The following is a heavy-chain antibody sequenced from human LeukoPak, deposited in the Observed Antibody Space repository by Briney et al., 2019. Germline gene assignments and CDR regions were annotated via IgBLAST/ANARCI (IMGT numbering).Heavy chain of an antibody. Sequence: PGGSLRLSCAASGFTVSSNYMSWVRQAPGKGLEGVSVIYSGGSTYYADSVKGGFTIYRDNSKNTLYLQMNNLRAEDTAVYYCAREITMVRGSYYYYYGMDVWGKGTTVTVSS. V-gene: IGHV3-53*01. CDR2: IYSGGST. CDR1: GFTVSSNY. D-gene: IGHD3-10*01. J-gene: IGHJ6*04. CDR3: AREITMVRGSYYYYYGMDV.